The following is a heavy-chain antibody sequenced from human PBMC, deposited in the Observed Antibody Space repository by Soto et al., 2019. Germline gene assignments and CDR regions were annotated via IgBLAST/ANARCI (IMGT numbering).Heavy chain of an antibody. J-gene: IGHJ4*02. CDR1: GGTFSSYA. CDR2: IIPIFGTA. CDR3: ARGYYDILTGYPYYFDY. Sequence: QVQLMQSGAEVKKPGSSVKVSCKASGGTFSSYAISWVRQAPGQGLEWMGGIIPIFGTANYAQKFQGRVTITADESTSTAYMELSSLRSEDTAVYYCARGYYDILTGYPYYFDYWGQGTLVTVSS. V-gene: IGHV1-69*01. D-gene: IGHD3-9*01.